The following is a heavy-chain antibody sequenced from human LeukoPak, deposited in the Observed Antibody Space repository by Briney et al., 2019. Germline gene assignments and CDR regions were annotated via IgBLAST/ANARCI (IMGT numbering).Heavy chain of an antibody. J-gene: IGHJ4*02. Sequence: GGFLRLSCTTSGFTFGDYVVSWFRQAPGKGLEWVGFIRSKPYGGTTEYAASVKGRFTISRDDSKSIAYLQMNSLKTEDTAVYYCTRGSDSIFGVARDGFDYWGQGTLVTVSS. V-gene: IGHV3-49*03. CDR1: GFTFGDYV. CDR3: TRGSDSIFGVARDGFDY. D-gene: IGHD3-3*01. CDR2: IRSKPYGGTT.